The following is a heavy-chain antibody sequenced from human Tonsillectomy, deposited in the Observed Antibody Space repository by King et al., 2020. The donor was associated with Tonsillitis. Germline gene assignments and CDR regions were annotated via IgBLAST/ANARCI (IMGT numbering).Heavy chain of an antibody. V-gene: IGHV3-74*01. D-gene: IGHD3-22*01. CDR3: ARVVPYYYDSSGYYFDY. CDR1: GFIFSSYW. CDR2: INSDGSST. J-gene: IGHJ4*02. Sequence: VQLVESGGGLVQPGGSLRLSCAASGFIFSSYWMHWVRQTPGKGLVWVSRINSDGSSTSCADSVKGRFTISRDNAKNTLYLQMSSLRAEDTAVYYCARVVPYYYDSSGYYFDYWGRGTLVTVSS.